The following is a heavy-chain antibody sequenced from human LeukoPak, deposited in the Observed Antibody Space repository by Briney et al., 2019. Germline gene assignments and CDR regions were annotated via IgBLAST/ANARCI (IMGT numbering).Heavy chain of an antibody. V-gene: IGHV4-38-2*02. Sequence: SETLSLTCTVSGYSISSGYYWGWIRQPPGKGLEWIGSIYHSGSTYYNPSLKSRVTISVDTSKNQFSLKLSSVTAADTAVYYCARGYSSGYYPNDAFDIWGQGTMVTVSS. D-gene: IGHD3-22*01. CDR3: ARGYSSGYYPNDAFDI. J-gene: IGHJ3*02. CDR1: GYSISSGYY. CDR2: IYHSGST.